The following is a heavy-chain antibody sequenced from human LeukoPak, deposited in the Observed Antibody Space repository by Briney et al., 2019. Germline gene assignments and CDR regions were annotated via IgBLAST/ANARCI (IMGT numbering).Heavy chain of an antibody. Sequence: GVSLRLSCVGSGFTFSTYWMSWVRQAPGKGLEWVANIKQDGGEKYYVDSVKGRFTISRDNAKNSLYLQMNSLRGEDTAVYYCARDDYGGTYWGQGTLVTASS. CDR2: IKQDGGEK. CDR1: GFTFSTYW. D-gene: IGHD4-23*01. CDR3: ARDDYGGTY. J-gene: IGHJ4*02. V-gene: IGHV3-7*01.